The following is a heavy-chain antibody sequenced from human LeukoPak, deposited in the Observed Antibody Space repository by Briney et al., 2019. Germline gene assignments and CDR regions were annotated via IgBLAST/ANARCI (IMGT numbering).Heavy chain of an antibody. D-gene: IGHD3-10*01. Sequence: GSGPTLVNPTQTLTLTCTFSGFSLSTSGMCVSWIRQPPGKALEWLARIDWDDDKYYSTSLKTRLTISKDTSKNQVVLTMTNMDPVDTATYYCARIWAEYGSGIESFDYWGQGTLVTVSS. CDR3: ARIWAEYGSGIESFDY. CDR1: GFSLSTSGMC. J-gene: IGHJ4*02. V-gene: IGHV2-70*11. CDR2: IDWDDDK.